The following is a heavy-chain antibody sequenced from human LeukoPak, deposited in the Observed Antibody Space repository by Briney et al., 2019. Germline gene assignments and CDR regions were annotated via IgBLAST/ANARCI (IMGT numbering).Heavy chain of an antibody. CDR2: ISGSGGST. CDR1: GFTFSSYA. D-gene: IGHD7-27*01. J-gene: IGHJ4*02. Sequence: GGSLRLSCAASGFTFSSYAMSWVRQAPGKGLEWVSAISGSGGSTYYADSVKGRFTISRDNSKNTLYLQMNSLRAKYTAVYYCAKWELGIDQYFDYWGQGTLVTVSS. V-gene: IGHV3-23*01. CDR3: AKWELGIDQYFDY.